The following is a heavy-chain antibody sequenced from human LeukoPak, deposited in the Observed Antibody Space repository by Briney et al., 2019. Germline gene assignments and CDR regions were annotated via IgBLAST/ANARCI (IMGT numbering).Heavy chain of an antibody. CDR2: IFYSGST. CDR1: GGSIISYY. Sequence: PSETLSLTCTVSGGSIISYYWSWIRQPPGKGLEWIGYIFYSGSTNYNPSLKSRVTISVDTSKIQFSLKLSSVTAADTAVYYCAGGDYYDRSGYYRTWGQGTLVTVSS. J-gene: IGHJ5*02. CDR3: AGGDYYDRSGYYRT. D-gene: IGHD3-22*01. V-gene: IGHV4-59*01.